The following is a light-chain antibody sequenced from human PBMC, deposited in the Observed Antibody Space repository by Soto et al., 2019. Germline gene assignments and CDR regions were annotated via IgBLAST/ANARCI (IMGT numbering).Light chain of an antibody. J-gene: IGLJ1*01. Sequence: QSALTQPASVSGSPGQSITISCTGTSNDIGGYNYVSWYQQHPGKAPKVMIYEVSNRPSGVSDRFSGSKSGNTASLTISGLQAEDEADYYCSSYTSSSTRVFGTGTKLTVL. V-gene: IGLV2-14*01. CDR1: SNDIGGYNY. CDR2: EVS. CDR3: SSYTSSSTRV.